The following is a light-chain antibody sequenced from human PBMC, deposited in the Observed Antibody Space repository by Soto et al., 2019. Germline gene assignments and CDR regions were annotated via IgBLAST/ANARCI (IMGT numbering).Light chain of an antibody. V-gene: IGKV1-9*01. Sequence: DIQLTQSPSFLSATVGDRVTITCRASQGISSYLAWYQQKPGKAPKLLIYAASTLPSGVPSRFSGSGSGTKFTLTISSLQPEDFATYYCQQLNSYPLTFGGGTKVEIK. CDR1: QGISSY. J-gene: IGKJ4*01. CDR2: AAS. CDR3: QQLNSYPLT.